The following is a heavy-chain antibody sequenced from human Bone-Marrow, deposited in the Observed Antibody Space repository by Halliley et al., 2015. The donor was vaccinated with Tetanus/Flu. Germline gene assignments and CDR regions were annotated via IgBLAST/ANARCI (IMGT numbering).Heavy chain of an antibody. D-gene: IGHD3-16*01. CDR3: ARDLMGGGFNY. J-gene: IGHJ4*02. V-gene: IGHV4-30-2*01. CDR1: GGSITTGSYS. Sequence: TLSLTCAISGGSITTGSYSWSWIRQPPGRALEWIGYIYDSGTTYYSPSLKSRVTISVDRSRNQFSLRLISVTAADTAMYFCARDLMGGGFNYWGQGILVTVSS. CDR2: IYDSGTT.